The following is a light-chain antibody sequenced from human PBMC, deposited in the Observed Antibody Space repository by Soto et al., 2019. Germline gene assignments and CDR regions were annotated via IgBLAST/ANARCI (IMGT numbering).Light chain of an antibody. CDR3: QQYYSTPPYT. Sequence: DIVMTQSPDSLAVSLGERATINCKSSQSILYRSNNKNYLAWYRQKPGQPPKLLIYWASIRESGVPDRISGSGPGTDFTLTISSLQAEDVAVYYCQQYYSTPPYTFGQGTKLEIK. J-gene: IGKJ2*01. CDR1: QSILYRSNNKNY. V-gene: IGKV4-1*01. CDR2: WAS.